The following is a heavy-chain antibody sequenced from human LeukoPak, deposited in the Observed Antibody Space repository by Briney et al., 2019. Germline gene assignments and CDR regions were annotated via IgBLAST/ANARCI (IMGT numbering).Heavy chain of an antibody. CDR1: GFTFSSYA. CDR3: ARSRTVTTAHYFDY. CDR2: IWYDGSNK. Sequence: GGSLRLSCAASGFTFSSYAMHWVRQAPGKGLEWVAVIWYDGSNKYYADSVKGRFTISRDNSKNTLYLQMNSLRAEDTAVYYCARSRTVTTAHYFDYWGQGTLVTVSS. J-gene: IGHJ4*02. D-gene: IGHD4-17*01. V-gene: IGHV3-33*08.